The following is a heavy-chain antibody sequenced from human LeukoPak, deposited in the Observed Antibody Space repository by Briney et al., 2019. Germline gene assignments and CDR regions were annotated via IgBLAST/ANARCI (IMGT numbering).Heavy chain of an antibody. CDR3: ARQDSSSSSGVDY. CDR1: GGSISGYY. Sequence: PSETLSLTCTVSGGSISGYYWSWIRQPPGKGLEWIGEINHSGSTNYNPSLKSRVTISVDTSKNQFSLKLSSVTAADTAVYYCARQDSSSSSGVDYWGQGTLVTVSS. J-gene: IGHJ4*02. CDR2: INHSGST. D-gene: IGHD6-6*01. V-gene: IGHV4-34*01.